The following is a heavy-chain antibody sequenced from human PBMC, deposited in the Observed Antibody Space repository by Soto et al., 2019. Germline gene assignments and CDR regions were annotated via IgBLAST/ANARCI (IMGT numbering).Heavy chain of an antibody. CDR3: ARVGTGNWYFDL. Sequence: EVQLVESGGGLVQPGESLRLSCAASGFTFSSYWMHWVRQAPGKGLVWVSRINSDGSTISYADSVKGRFTISRDNAKNTLYLQMNNLSAEDTAVYYCARVGTGNWYFDLWGRDTLVTVSS. CDR1: GFTFSSYW. D-gene: IGHD1-1*01. J-gene: IGHJ2*01. CDR2: INSDGSTI. V-gene: IGHV3-74*01.